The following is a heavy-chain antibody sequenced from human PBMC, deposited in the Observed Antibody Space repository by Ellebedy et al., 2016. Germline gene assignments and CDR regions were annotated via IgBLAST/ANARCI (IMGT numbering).Heavy chain of an antibody. CDR2: IEYSGTT. V-gene: IGHV4-39*01. CDR3: ATPNAAQSGSFDY. CDR1: GGAISSSRSY. D-gene: IGHD2-15*01. J-gene: IGHJ4*02. Sequence: SETLSLTCSVSGGAISSSRSYWGWIRQTPGKGLEWIGSIEYSGTTYYNPSLKSRVSISMDTSKNQFSLKLSTVTAADTAVYYCATPNAAQSGSFDYWGQGTLVTVSS.